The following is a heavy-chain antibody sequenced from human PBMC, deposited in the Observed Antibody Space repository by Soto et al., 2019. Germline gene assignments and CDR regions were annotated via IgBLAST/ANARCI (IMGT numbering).Heavy chain of an antibody. Sequence: EVQLVESGGGLVQPGGSLRLSCAASGFTVSSNYMSWVRQAPGKGLEWVSVIYSGGSTYYADSVKGRFTISRDNSKNTLYLQMNSLRAEDTAVYYCASSSSSVTGFYYYYYMDVWGKGTTVTVSS. J-gene: IGHJ6*03. CDR3: ASSSSSVTGFYYYYYMDV. CDR2: IYSGGST. CDR1: GFTVSSNY. V-gene: IGHV3-66*01. D-gene: IGHD6-6*01.